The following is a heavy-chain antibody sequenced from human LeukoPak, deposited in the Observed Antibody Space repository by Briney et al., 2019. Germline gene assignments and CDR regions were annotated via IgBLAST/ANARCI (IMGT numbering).Heavy chain of an antibody. CDR2: IRYDGSNT. J-gene: IGHJ4*02. V-gene: IGHV3-30*02. D-gene: IGHD6-19*01. CDR3: ASRGSSGWYLFDY. Sequence: GGSLRLSCAASGFTFSSYGMSWVRQAPGKGLEWVAFIRYDGSNTYYADSVKGRFTISRDISNSTLYLQMNSLRAEDTAVYYCASRGSSGWYLFDYWGQGTLVTVSS. CDR1: GFTFSSYG.